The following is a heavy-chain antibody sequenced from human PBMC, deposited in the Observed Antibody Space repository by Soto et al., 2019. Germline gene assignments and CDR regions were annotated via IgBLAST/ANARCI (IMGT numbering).Heavy chain of an antibody. J-gene: IGHJ4*02. CDR1: GGTFSSYT. D-gene: IGHD3-10*01. Sequence: QVQLVQSGAEVKKPGSSVKVYCKASGGTFSSYTISWVRQAPGQGLEWMGRIIPILGIANYAQKFQCRVTITADKSTSTAYMELSSLRSEDTAVYYCARSDGTIGFDYWGQGTLVTVS. V-gene: IGHV1-69*02. CDR2: IIPILGIA. CDR3: ARSDGTIGFDY.